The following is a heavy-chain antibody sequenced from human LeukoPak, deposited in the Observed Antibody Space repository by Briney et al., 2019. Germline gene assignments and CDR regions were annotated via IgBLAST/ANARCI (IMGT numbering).Heavy chain of an antibody. Sequence: GGSLRLSCAASGFTFSSYGMHWVRQAPGKGLEWVAVISYDGSNKYYADSVKGRFTISRDNSKNTLYLQMNSLRAEDTAVYYCARDRRGYDSSGYHQYGMDVWGQGTTVTVSS. V-gene: IGHV3-30*03. J-gene: IGHJ6*02. CDR2: ISYDGSNK. CDR1: GFTFSSYG. D-gene: IGHD3-22*01. CDR3: ARDRRGYDSSGYHQYGMDV.